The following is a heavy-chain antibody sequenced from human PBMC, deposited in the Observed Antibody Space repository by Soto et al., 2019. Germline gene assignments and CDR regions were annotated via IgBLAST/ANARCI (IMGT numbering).Heavy chain of an antibody. CDR2: ITGSGGTT. V-gene: IGHV3-23*01. J-gene: IGHJ4*02. CDR3: AKYFGGTQSHCYS. Sequence: EVRLLESGGGLLQPGGSLRLSCEASGFSFGSHAMGWVSQAPGKGLECVSSITGSGGTTYLADSVNGRCTISRDNSRNTLHLQMYNLRPEDTALYYCAKYFGGTQSHCYSWGQGALVTVS. D-gene: IGHD2-21*01. CDR1: GFSFGSHA.